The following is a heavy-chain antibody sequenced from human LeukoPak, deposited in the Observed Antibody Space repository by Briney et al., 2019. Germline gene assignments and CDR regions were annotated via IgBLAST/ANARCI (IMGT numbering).Heavy chain of an antibody. J-gene: IGHJ3*02. CDR2: TYYRSTWYN. D-gene: IGHD2-8*01. V-gene: IGHV6-1*01. CDR3: ARRFCNNGVCYRSAFDI. CDR1: GDSASSNSVT. Sequence: SQTLSLTCAISGDSASSNSVTWNWIRQSPSRGLEWLGRTYYRSTWYNDYAVSVRGRITVNPDTSKNQFFLNLSSVTAADTAVYYCARRFCNNGVCYRSAFDIWGQGTVVAVSS.